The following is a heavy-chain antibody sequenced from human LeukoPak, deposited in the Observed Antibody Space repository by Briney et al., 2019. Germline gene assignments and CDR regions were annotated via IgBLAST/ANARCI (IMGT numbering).Heavy chain of an antibody. D-gene: IGHD5-18*01. Sequence: GRSLRLSCAASGFTFSSYGMHWVRQAPGKGLEWVAVIWYDGSNKYYADSVKGRFTISRDNSKNTLYLQMNSLRAEDTAVYYCAKDAQRPGYSYGNLDYWGQGTLVTVSS. J-gene: IGHJ4*02. CDR2: IWYDGSNK. CDR1: GFTFSSYG. CDR3: AKDAQRPGYSYGNLDY. V-gene: IGHV3-33*06.